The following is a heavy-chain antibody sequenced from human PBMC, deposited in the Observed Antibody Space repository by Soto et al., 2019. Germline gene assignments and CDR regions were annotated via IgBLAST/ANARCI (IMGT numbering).Heavy chain of an antibody. CDR3: ASDYGSNWRL. CDR2: INAGNGNT. Sequence: QAHLVQSGAEVKMPGDSVQVSCKASGFVSTNHNFHWVRQAPGQSLEWMGRINAGNGNTQYAQNFQGRVTFTSDPSAPTAFMELTNLRLEDRAMYSCASDYGSNWRLWGQGTLVSVSS. V-gene: IGHV1-3*01. D-gene: IGHD6-19*01. CDR1: GFVSTNHN. J-gene: IGHJ4*02.